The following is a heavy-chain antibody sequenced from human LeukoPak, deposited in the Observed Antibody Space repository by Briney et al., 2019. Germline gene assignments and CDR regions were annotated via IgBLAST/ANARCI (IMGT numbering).Heavy chain of an antibody. Sequence: SGGSLRLSCAASGFNFNNFAMSWVRQAPGKELEWLSAMTGPADTTYYAESVKGRFTISRDYSKSMVFPQMNSLRVEDTAIYYCAKGAEIDHWGQGTLVTVSS. CDR3: AKGAEIDH. J-gene: IGHJ4*02. CDR1: GFNFNNFA. V-gene: IGHV3-23*01. CDR2: MTGPADTT.